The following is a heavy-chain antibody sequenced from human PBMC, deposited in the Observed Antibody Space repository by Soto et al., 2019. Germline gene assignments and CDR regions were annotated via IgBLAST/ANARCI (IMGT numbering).Heavy chain of an antibody. V-gene: IGHV3-23*01. CDR3: AKNEGGSQSSLSFAH. Sequence: VQLLESGGGLVQPGGSLRLFCAASGFTFGNYVMSWVRQVPGKGLEWVSSLSISGYRTYYADSVRGRFTVSRDNSQNMLYLQMNSLRGDDTAVYYCAKNEGGSQSSLSFAHWGQGSLVTVSS. CDR2: LSISGYRT. CDR1: GFTFGNYV. J-gene: IGHJ4*02. D-gene: IGHD1-26*01.